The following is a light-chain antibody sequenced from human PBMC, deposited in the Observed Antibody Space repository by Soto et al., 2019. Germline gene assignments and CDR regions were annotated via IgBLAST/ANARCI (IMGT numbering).Light chain of an antibody. CDR1: SSDVGSYNR. J-gene: IGLJ2*01. Sequence: SVLTQPPSVSGSPGQSVTISCTGTSSDVGSYNRVSWYQQPPGTAPKLMIYEVSNRPSGVPDRFSGSKSGNTASLTISGLQAEDEADYYCSSYTSSSTLVFGGGTQLTVL. CDR2: EVS. CDR3: SSYTSSSTLV. V-gene: IGLV2-18*02.